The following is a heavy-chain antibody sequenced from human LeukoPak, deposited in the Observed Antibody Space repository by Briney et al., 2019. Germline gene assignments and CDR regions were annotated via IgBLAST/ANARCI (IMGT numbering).Heavy chain of an antibody. J-gene: IGHJ5*02. CDR2: IYPGDSDT. Sequence: GESLKISCRGSGYSFTTFWIGWVRQMPGKGLEWMGIIYPGDSDTRYSPSFQGQVTISADKSISIAYLQWSSLKASDTAMYYCARHSRVAWFDPWGQGTLVTVSS. V-gene: IGHV5-51*01. CDR1: GYSFTTFW. CDR3: ARHSRVAWFDP.